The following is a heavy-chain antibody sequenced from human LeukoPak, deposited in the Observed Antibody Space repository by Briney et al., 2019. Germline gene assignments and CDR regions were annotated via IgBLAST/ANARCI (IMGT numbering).Heavy chain of an antibody. CDR3: AKDSRRFDY. V-gene: IGHV3-23*01. J-gene: IGHJ4*02. Sequence: GGSLRLSCAASGFMFRDAAMTWVRQAPGKGLEWVSLIASSGLNTYYADSVKGRFTISRDNSKNSLYLQVNSLRAEDTALYYCAKDSRRFDYWGQGTLVTVSS. CDR2: IASSGLNT. CDR1: GFMFRDAA.